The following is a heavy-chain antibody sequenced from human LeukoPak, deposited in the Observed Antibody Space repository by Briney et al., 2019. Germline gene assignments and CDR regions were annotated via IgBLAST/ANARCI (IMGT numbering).Heavy chain of an antibody. CDR3: AREDPGGAFDV. D-gene: IGHD3-16*01. CDR1: GYTFSNYA. CDR2: IGAYNGDP. V-gene: IGHV1-18*01. Sequence: ASVKVSCKASGYTFSNYAISWVRQAPGQGLEWMGWIGAYNGDPDYTQSLQGRVTMTTDTSTSTAYMELRSLKSDDTAVYYCAREDPGGAFDVWGRGTMVTVS. J-gene: IGHJ3*01.